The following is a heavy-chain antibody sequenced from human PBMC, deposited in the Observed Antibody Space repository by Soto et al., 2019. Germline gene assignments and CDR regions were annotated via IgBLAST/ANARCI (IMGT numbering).Heavy chain of an antibody. CDR2: IIPILGIA. Sequence: ASVKVSCKASGGTFSSYTISWVRQAPGQGLEWMGRIIPILGIANYAQKFQGRVTITADKSTSTAYMELSSLRSEDTAVYYCARGPMVRGYDYYYMDVWGKGTTVTVSS. CDR1: GGTFSSYT. CDR3: ARGPMVRGYDYYYMDV. D-gene: IGHD3-10*01. V-gene: IGHV1-69*02. J-gene: IGHJ6*03.